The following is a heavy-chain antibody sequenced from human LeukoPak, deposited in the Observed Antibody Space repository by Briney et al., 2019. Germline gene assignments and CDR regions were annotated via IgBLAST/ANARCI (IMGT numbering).Heavy chain of an antibody. J-gene: IGHJ4*02. CDR1: GCTFSNYA. Sequence: PGRSLRLSCAVSGCTFSNYAMHWVRQAPGKGLEWVALISYDGRNKYYADSVKGRFTVSRDNAKSTLYLQMNSLRGEDTAVYYCARDPALYCTGGSCRDCYFDYWGQGALVTVSS. CDR3: ARDPALYCTGGSCRDCYFDY. D-gene: IGHD2-15*01. CDR2: ISYDGRNK. V-gene: IGHV3-30*04.